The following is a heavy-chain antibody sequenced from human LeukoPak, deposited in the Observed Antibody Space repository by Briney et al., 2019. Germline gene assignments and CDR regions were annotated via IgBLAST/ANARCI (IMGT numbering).Heavy chain of an antibody. V-gene: IGHV1-58*01. D-gene: IGHD4-23*01. Sequence: SVKVSCKASGFTFSTSAVQWVRQARGQRLEWIGWIIVGTGRTNYAQSLQGRITITRDMSTSTAYMELSSLGSEDTAVYYCAAELYGGNFDCCNFEIWGQGTMVTVSS. J-gene: IGHJ3*02. CDR1: GFTFSTSA. CDR2: IIVGTGRT. CDR3: AAELYGGNFDCCNFEI.